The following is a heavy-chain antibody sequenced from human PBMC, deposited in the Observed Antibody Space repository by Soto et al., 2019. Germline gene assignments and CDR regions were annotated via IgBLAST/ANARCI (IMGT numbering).Heavy chain of an antibody. CDR3: ARSVAVPGAHIDY. CDR2: VYYTGST. CDR1: GGSISGSY. V-gene: IGHV4-59*01. J-gene: IGHJ4*02. Sequence: SETLSLTCSVSGGSISGSYWSWIRQSPGKGLEWLGYVYYTGSTNYSPSLRSRVSISVDTSKNEFSLRLSSVTAADTAVYFCARSVAVPGAHIDYWGQGTQVTASS. D-gene: IGHD6-19*01.